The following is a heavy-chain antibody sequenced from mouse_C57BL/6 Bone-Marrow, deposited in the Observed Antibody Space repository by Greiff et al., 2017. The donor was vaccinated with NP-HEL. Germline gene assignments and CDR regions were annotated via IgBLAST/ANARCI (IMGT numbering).Heavy chain of an antibody. CDR3: ARSDYYGSRDFDY. CDR2: IYPRDGST. V-gene: IGHV1-85*01. D-gene: IGHD1-1*01. J-gene: IGHJ2*01. CDR1: GYTFTSYD. Sequence: VQLVESGPELVKPGASVKLSCKASGYTFTSYDINWVKQRPGQGLEWIGWIYPRDGSTKYNEKFKGKATLTVDTSSSTAYMELHSLTSEDSAVYFCARSDYYGSRDFDYWGQGTTLTVSS.